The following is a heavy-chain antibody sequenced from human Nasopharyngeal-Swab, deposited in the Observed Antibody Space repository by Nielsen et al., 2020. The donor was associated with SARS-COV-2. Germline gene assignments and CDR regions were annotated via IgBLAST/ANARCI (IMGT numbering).Heavy chain of an antibody. CDR3: AAVSSSGWYEIDY. CDR1: GFTFSSYA. CDR2: ISSSTSTI. Sequence: GGSLRLSCAASGFTFSSYAMSWVRQAPGKGLEWVSYISSSTSTIYHADSVKGRFTISRDNAKNSLYLQMNSLRAEDTAVYYCAAVSSSGWYEIDYWGQGTLVTVST. J-gene: IGHJ4*02. V-gene: IGHV3-48*04. D-gene: IGHD6-19*01.